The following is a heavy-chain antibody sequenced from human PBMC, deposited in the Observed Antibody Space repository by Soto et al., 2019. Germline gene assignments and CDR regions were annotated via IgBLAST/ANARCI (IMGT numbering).Heavy chain of an antibody. J-gene: IGHJ6*02. V-gene: IGHV3-66*01. Sequence: EVQLVESGGGLVQPGGSLRLSCAASGFTVSSNYMSWVRQAPGKGLEWVSVIYSGGSTYYADSVKGRFTISRDNSKNTLYLQMNSLRAGDTAVYYCAREYSSGYYYVYAMDVWGQGTTVTVSS. CDR3: AREYSSGYYYVYAMDV. CDR1: GFTVSSNY. CDR2: IYSGGST. D-gene: IGHD5-18*01.